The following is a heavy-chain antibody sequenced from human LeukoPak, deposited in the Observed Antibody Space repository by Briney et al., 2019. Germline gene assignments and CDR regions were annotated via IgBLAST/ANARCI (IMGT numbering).Heavy chain of an antibody. CDR3: ACLRGPSDY. J-gene: IGHJ4*02. D-gene: IGHD4-17*01. CDR1: GFTFSRYG. CDR2: ISYDGSNK. Sequence: GGSLRLSCVASGFTFSRYGMHWVRQAPGKGLEWVAVISYDGSNKYYADSVKGRFTISRDNTKNSLYLQMDSLTADDTAVYFCACLRGPSDYWGQGTLVTVSS. V-gene: IGHV3-30*03.